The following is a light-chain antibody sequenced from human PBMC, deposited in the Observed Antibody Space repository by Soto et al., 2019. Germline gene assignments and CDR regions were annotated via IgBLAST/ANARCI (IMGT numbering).Light chain of an antibody. Sequence: EIVMTQYPATLSVAPGERATLSCRASQSVSSNLAWYQQKPGQAPRLLIYGASTRATGIPARFSGSGSGTEFTLTISSLQSEDFAVYYCQLYNNWSFTLGPGTKGDIK. CDR3: QLYNNWSFT. V-gene: IGKV3-15*01. CDR2: GAS. J-gene: IGKJ3*01. CDR1: QSVSSN.